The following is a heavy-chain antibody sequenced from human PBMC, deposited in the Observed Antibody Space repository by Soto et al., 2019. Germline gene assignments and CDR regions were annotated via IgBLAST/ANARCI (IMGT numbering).Heavy chain of an antibody. V-gene: IGHV1-18*04. CDR2: ISGDSGNA. D-gene: IGHD4-17*01. J-gene: IGHJ4*02. CDR3: AKRTSGTTWGESDY. CDR1: GYIFSDYG. Sequence: QVQVMQSGAAVKKPGDSVKVSCKTSGYIFSDYGINWVRQAPGQGLEWMGWISGDSGNANLAQKFQGRITMTTDKSTRTAYMELRRLRSDDTAVYYCAKRTSGTTWGESDYWGQGTLVTVSS.